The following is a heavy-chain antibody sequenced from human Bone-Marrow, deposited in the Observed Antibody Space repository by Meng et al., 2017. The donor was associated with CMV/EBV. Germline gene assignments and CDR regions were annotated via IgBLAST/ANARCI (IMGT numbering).Heavy chain of an antibody. V-gene: IGHV3-33*03. J-gene: IGHJ4*01. Sequence: GESLKISCAASGFTFSDYGMHWVRQGPGKGLEWVATMWSDGSNKKYADSVKGRFTISRDNSKNTLYLQMNSLRAEDTAIYYCAKGLWSGYPYYFDFWGHGTLVTVSS. CDR2: MWSDGSNK. CDR1: GFTFSDYG. CDR3: AKGLWSGYPYYFDF. D-gene: IGHD3-3*01.